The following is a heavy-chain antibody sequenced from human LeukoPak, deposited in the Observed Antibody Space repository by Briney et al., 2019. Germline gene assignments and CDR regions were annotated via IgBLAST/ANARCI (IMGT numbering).Heavy chain of an antibody. Sequence: PSQTLSLTCTVSGGSISSGSYYWSWIRQPAGKGLEWIGRIYTSGSTNYNPSLKSRVTISVDTSKNQFSLKLSSVTAADTAVYYCARLPGGRDDPFDIWGQGTMVTVSS. D-gene: IGHD4-23*01. CDR3: ARLPGGRDDPFDI. J-gene: IGHJ3*02. CDR1: GGSISSGSYY. V-gene: IGHV4-61*02. CDR2: IYTSGST.